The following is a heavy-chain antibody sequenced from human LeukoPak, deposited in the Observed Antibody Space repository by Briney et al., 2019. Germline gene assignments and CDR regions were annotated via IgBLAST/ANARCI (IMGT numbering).Heavy chain of an antibody. CDR3: ASTLVAGYSSSWYTADI. CDR1: GFTLSSYS. CDR2: NSSISSTI. V-gene: IGHV3-48*01. J-gene: IGHJ3*02. Sequence: GGSLRLSCAASGFTLSSYSMNWVRQAPGKGLEWVSYNSSISSTIYYADSVKGRFTISRDNAKNSLYLQTNSLRAEDTAVYYCASTLVAGYSSSWYTADIWGQGTMVTVSS. D-gene: IGHD6-13*01.